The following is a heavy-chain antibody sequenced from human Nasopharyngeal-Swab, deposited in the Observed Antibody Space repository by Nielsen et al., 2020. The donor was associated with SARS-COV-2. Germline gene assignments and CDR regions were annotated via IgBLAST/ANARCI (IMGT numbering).Heavy chain of an antibody. CDR3: AHTGYCISGSCYYYYDY. D-gene: IGHD2-2*01. Sequence: SGPTLVKPTQTLSLTCTFSGLSLSTSAMGVGWIRQPPGKALEWLALIYSNDDKRYSPSLNSRHTITKDTSKNQVVLTLTDMDPVDTATYYCAHTGYCISGSCYYYYDYWGPGTLVTVSS. J-gene: IGHJ4*02. CDR2: IYSNDDK. CDR1: GLSLSTSAMG. V-gene: IGHV2-5*01.